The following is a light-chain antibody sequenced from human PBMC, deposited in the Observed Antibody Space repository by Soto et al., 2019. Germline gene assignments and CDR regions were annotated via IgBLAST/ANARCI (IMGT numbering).Light chain of an antibody. Sequence: DIQMTQSPSSLSASVGDRVTITCQASQDISNYLNWYQQKPGKAPKLLIYDASNLETGVPSRFSGSGSGTDFTFTISSLQPEDIATYYCQQYDNPEGFTFGPGTKVDIK. J-gene: IGKJ3*01. CDR1: QDISNY. CDR3: QQYDNPEGFT. V-gene: IGKV1-33*01. CDR2: DAS.